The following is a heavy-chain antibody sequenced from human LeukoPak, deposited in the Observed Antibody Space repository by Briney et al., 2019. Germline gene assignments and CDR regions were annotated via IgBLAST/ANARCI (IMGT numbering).Heavy chain of an antibody. Sequence: ASVKVSCKASGYTFTSYDINWVRQATGQGLEWMGWMNPNSGNTGYAQKFQGRVTMTRNTSISTAYMELSSLRTEDTAVYYCARGGAIITLNWYFDLWGRGTLVTVSS. CDR3: ARGGAIITLNWYFDL. D-gene: IGHD5-24*01. J-gene: IGHJ2*01. V-gene: IGHV1-8*01. CDR2: MNPNSGNT. CDR1: GYTFTSYD.